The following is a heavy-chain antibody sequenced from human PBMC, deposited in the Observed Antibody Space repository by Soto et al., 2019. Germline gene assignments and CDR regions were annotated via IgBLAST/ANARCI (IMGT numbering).Heavy chain of an antibody. V-gene: IGHV2-5*02. D-gene: IGHD3-16*01. J-gene: IGHJ4*02. CDR2: IYWDDDK. CDR3: AHKVGEDDDY. Sequence: QITLKESGPTLVKPTETLTLTCTFSGFSIRSSGVDVGWVRQPPGKALEWLALIYWDDDKRYNPSLKSRLSITKDSSKTQVVLTMTNMDPVDTATYYCAHKVGEDDDYWGQGILVTVSS. CDR1: GFSIRSSGVD.